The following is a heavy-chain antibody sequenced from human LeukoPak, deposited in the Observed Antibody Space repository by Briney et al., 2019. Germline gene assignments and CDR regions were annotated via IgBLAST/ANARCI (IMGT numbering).Heavy chain of an antibody. J-gene: IGHJ4*02. D-gene: IGHD1-7*01. CDR3: ARQITGTTSYYFDY. CDR2: IYYSGST. CDR1: GGPISSSSYY. V-gene: IGHV4-39*01. Sequence: SETLSLTCTVSGGPISSSSYYWGWIRQPPGKGLEWIGSIYYSGSTYYNPSLKSRVTISVDTSKNQFSLKLSSVTAADTAVYYCARQITGTTSYYFDYWGQGTLVTVSS.